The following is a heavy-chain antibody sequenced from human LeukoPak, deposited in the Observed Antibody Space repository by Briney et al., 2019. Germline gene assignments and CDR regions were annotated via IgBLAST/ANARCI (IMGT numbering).Heavy chain of an antibody. D-gene: IGHD3-22*01. CDR3: AADNDYDSSGYSS. J-gene: IGHJ4*02. V-gene: IGHV1-18*01. CDR1: GYIFTDYG. CDR2: ISAYNGNT. Sequence: ASVKVSCKASGYIFTDYGITWVRQAPGQGLEWMGWISAYNGNTNYAQKFQGRFTMTTDTSTSTAYMELRSLRSDDTAVYYCAADNDYDSSGYSSWGQGTLVTVSS.